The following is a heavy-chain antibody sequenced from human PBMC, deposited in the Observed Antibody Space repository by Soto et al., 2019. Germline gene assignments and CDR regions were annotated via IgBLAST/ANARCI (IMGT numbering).Heavy chain of an antibody. V-gene: IGHV3-48*02. CDR3: ARGAPYYYDSSGANPPHYYYGMDV. CDR1: GFTFSSYS. J-gene: IGHJ6*02. D-gene: IGHD3-22*01. Sequence: GGSLRLSCAASGFTFSSYSMNWVRQAPGKGLEWVSYISSSSSTIYYADSVKGRFTISNDNAKNSLYLQLNSLRDEDTAVYYCARGAPYYYDSSGANPPHYYYGMDVWGQGTTFTVSS. CDR2: ISSSSSTI.